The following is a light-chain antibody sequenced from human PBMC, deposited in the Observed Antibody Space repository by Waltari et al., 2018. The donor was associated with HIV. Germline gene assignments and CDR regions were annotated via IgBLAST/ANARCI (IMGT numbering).Light chain of an antibody. Sequence: DIQMTQSPSSLSASVGDTVTITCQASQDITYYLNWYQHKPGKAPKLLIYDVSTLEIGVPSRFSGSGSGTDFTFTIRSLQPADIATYYCQQYDNVPLTFGGGTKVELK. V-gene: IGKV1-33*01. CDR1: QDITYY. CDR3: QQYDNVPLT. J-gene: IGKJ4*01. CDR2: DVS.